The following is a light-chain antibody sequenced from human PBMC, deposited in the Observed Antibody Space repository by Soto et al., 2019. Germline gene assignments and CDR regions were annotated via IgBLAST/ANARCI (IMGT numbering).Light chain of an antibody. Sequence: NVLTQSPGTLPLSPGERATLSCRPSQPLRGNYVAWYQQKPGQTPRLLIYGASSRATDIPDRFSGSGSGTDFTLTITRLEPEDFAVYHCQQYGDSPLTFGGGTKVEIK. V-gene: IGKV3-20*01. J-gene: IGKJ4*01. CDR3: QQYGDSPLT. CDR2: GAS. CDR1: QPLRGNY.